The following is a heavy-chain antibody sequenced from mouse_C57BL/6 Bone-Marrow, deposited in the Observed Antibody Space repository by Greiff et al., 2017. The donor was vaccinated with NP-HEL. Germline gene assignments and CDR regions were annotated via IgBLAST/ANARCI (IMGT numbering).Heavy chain of an antibody. Sequence: EVQLQQSGPELVKPGASVKMSCKASGYTFTDYNMHWVKQSHGKSLEWIGYINPNNGGTSYNQKFKGKATLTVNKSSSTAYMELRSLTSEDSAVYYCARKGYYSNYESAMDYWGQGTSVTVSS. CDR2: INPNNGGT. V-gene: IGHV1-22*01. J-gene: IGHJ4*01. CDR1: GYTFTDYN. CDR3: ARKGYYSNYESAMDY. D-gene: IGHD2-5*01.